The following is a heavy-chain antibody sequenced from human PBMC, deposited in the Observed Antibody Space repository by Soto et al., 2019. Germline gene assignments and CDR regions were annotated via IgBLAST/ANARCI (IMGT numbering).Heavy chain of an antibody. V-gene: IGHV3-23*01. D-gene: IGHD6-19*01. J-gene: IGHJ4*02. CDR3: AKSDGQQWLIPHLDN. CDR2: ISCCGGSA. Sequence: EVQLLESGGGVVQPGGSLRLSCVACGFNFKKFAMAWVRHAAGEGLEWVSGISCCGGSASYADSVKGRFSIARDDSKNTVSLQLNSLRVEDTAKYCCAKSDGQQWLIPHLDNWGQGTLVTVS. CDR1: GFNFKKFA.